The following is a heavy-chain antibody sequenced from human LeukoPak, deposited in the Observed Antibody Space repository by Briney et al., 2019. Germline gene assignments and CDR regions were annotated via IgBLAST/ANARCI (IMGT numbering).Heavy chain of an antibody. Sequence: GGSLRLSCAASGFTVSSSYMSWVRQTPGKGLEWVSVISSGGTTYYANSVKGRLTISRDNSKNTVYLQMNSLRAEDTAVYYCASTMVRGVIGYWGQGTLVTVSS. V-gene: IGHV3-53*01. D-gene: IGHD3-10*01. J-gene: IGHJ4*02. CDR2: ISSGGTT. CDR1: GFTVSSSY. CDR3: ASTMVRGVIGY.